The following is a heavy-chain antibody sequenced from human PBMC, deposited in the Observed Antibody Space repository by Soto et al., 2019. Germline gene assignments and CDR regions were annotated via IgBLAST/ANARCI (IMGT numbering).Heavy chain of an antibody. V-gene: IGHV1-69*06. D-gene: IGHD2-2*01. CDR2: IMPVFGTV. CDR1: RGTFGNYA. Sequence: QVQLVQSGAEVKKPGSSVKVSCKASRGTFGNYAISWVRQAPGQGLEWMGGIMPVFGTVNYAQKFQGRVTISADKFTNRAYMELSSLRSEATAIYYCAGVSVPGIYGEDVWGQGTTVTVSS. CDR3: AGVSVPGIYGEDV. J-gene: IGHJ6*02.